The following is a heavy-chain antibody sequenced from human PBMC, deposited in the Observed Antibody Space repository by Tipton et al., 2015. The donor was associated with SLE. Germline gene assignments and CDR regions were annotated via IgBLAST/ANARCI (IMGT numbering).Heavy chain of an antibody. J-gene: IGHJ4*02. CDR2: INQATGT. CDR1: GGSFETYY. CDR3: GRGRTDAWELVGY. D-gene: IGHD4-23*01. V-gene: IGHV4-34*01. Sequence: GLVKPSETLSLTCAVYGGSFETYYWTWVRQSPGKGLEWIGEINQATGTNYNPALKSRVTISMDTSKIQFSLNLTSVTATDTAVYYCGRGRTDAWELVGYWGQGTLVTVSS.